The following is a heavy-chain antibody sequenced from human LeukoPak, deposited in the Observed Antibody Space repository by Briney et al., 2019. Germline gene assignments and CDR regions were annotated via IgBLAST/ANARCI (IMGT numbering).Heavy chain of an antibody. CDR3: ARVKTTVTTLRYYYYMDV. J-gene: IGHJ6*03. Sequence: SETLSLTCAVYGGSFSGYYWSWIRQPPGKGLEWIGEINHSGSTNYNPSLKSRVTISVDTSKNQFSLKLSSVTAADTAVYYCARVKTTVTTLRYYYYMDVWGKGTTVTVSS. D-gene: IGHD4-17*01. CDR2: INHSGST. V-gene: IGHV4-34*01. CDR1: GGSFSGYY.